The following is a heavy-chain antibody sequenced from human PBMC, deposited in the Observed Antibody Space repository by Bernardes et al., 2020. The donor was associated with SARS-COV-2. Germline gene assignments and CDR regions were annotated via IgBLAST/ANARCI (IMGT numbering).Heavy chain of an antibody. Sequence: WVRQSPEKGLEWIGEIHHDGNTNYSPSLKSRVTFLLDKSKNQFSLRLSSVTAADTAFYYCVRNGYYSLDYWGQGTLVTVSS. V-gene: IGHV4-4*02. CDR2: IHHDGNT. CDR3: VRNGYYSLDY. J-gene: IGHJ4*02. D-gene: IGHD3-22*01.